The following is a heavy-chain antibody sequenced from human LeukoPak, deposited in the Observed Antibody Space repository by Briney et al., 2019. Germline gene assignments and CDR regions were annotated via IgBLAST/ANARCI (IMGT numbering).Heavy chain of an antibody. D-gene: IGHD2-15*01. V-gene: IGHV1-2*04. CDR3: ARGRTYCSGGSCYSFGAFDI. Sequence: ASVKVSCKASGYTFTGYYMHWVRQAPGQGLECMGWINPNSGGTNYAQKFQGWVTMTRDTSISTAYMELSRLRSDDTAVYYCARGRTYCSGGSCYSFGAFDIWGQGTMVTVSS. CDR1: GYTFTGYY. CDR2: INPNSGGT. J-gene: IGHJ3*02.